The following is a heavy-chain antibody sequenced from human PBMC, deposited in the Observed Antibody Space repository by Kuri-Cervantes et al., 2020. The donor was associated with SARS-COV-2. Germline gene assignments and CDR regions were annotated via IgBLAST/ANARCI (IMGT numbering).Heavy chain of an antibody. CDR3: ARVDQWFGEGAWFDP. D-gene: IGHD3-10*01. CDR2: IYHSGST. J-gene: IGHJ5*02. Sequence: SETLSLTCAVSGYSISSGYYWGWIRQPPGKGLEWIGSIYHSGSTYYNPSLKSRVTISVDTSKNQFSLKLSSVTAADTAVYYCARVDQWFGEGAWFDPWGQGTLVTVSS. V-gene: IGHV4-38-2*01. CDR1: GYSISSGYY.